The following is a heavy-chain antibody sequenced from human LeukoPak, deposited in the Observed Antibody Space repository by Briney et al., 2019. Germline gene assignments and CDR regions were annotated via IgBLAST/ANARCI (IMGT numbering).Heavy chain of an antibody. V-gene: IGHV1-18*04. CDR3: AGGLNTRLSDY. CDR1: GYTFTGYY. CDR2: ISGYNGDT. D-gene: IGHD2-2*01. J-gene: IGHJ4*02. Sequence: ASVKVSCKASGYTFTGYYMHWVRQAPGQGLEWMGWISGYNGDTNYEQKLQGRVTMTTDTSTSTAYMELRSLRSDDTAVYYCAGGLNTRLSDYWGQGTLVTVSS.